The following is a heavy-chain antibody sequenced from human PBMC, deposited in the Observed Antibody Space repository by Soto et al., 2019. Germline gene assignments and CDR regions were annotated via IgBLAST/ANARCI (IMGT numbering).Heavy chain of an antibody. J-gene: IGHJ4*02. CDR1: GYAFTSYG. Sequence: ASVKVSCKASGYAFTSYGISWVRQAPGQGLEWMGWISAYNGNTNYAQKLQGRVTMTTDTSTSTAYMELRSLRSDDTAVYYCARARRWFGELFFDYWGQGTLVTVSS. D-gene: IGHD3-10*01. CDR2: ISAYNGNT. V-gene: IGHV1-18*01. CDR3: ARARRWFGELFFDY.